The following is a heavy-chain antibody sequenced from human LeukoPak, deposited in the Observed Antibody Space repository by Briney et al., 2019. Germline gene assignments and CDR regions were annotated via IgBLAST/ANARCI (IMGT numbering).Heavy chain of an antibody. D-gene: IGHD2-15*01. Sequence: PGGSLRLSSAASRFTFSSHEMKSVRQAPGKGLEWVSYISSSGSTIYYADSVKGRFTISRDNAKNSLYLQMNSLRAEGTAVYYCGRDCGGGCCYGPYDAFDIWGEGTMVTVSS. J-gene: IGHJ3*02. CDR3: GRDCGGGCCYGPYDAFDI. CDR2: ISSSGSTI. CDR1: RFTFSSHE. V-gene: IGHV3-48*03.